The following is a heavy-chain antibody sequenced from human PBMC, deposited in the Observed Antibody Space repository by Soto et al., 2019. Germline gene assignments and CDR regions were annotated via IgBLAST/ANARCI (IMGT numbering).Heavy chain of an antibody. CDR2: IIPILGIA. V-gene: IGHV1-69*02. J-gene: IGHJ6*02. CDR3: ASGLRIAVAGTYYYYGMDV. CDR1: GGTFSSYT. Sequence: QVQLVQSGAEVKKPGSSVKVSCKASGGTFSSYTISWVRQAPGQGLEWMGRIIPILGIANYAQKFQGRVTITADKSTSTAYRELSSMRSEDTAVYYCASGLRIAVAGTYYYYGMDVWGQGTTVTVSS. D-gene: IGHD6-19*01.